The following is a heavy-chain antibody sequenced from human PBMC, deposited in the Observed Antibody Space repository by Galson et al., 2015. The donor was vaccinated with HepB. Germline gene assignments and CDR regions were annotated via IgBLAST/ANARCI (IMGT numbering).Heavy chain of an antibody. CDR2: ISYDGSNK. V-gene: IGHV3-30*04. CDR1: GFTFSSYA. J-gene: IGHJ3*02. D-gene: IGHD6-19*01. Sequence: SPRLPCPASGFTFSSYATHCVRPAPGKGLEWVAVISYDGSNKYYADSVKGRFTISRDNSKNTLYLQMNSLRAEDTAVYYCARFPIAVAGLDAFDIWGQGTMVTVSS. CDR3: ARFPIAVAGLDAFDI.